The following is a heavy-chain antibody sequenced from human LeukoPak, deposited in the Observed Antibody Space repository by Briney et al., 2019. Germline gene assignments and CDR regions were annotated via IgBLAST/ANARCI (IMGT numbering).Heavy chain of an antibody. Sequence: PSETLSLTCTVSGGSISSYYWSWIRQPPGKGLEWIGYIYYSGSTNYNPSLKSRVTISVDTSKNQFSLKLSSVTAADTAVYYCARGIIFGVVYYYMDVWGKGTTVTVSS. CDR2: IYYSGST. CDR3: ARGIIFGVVYYYMDV. D-gene: IGHD3-3*01. J-gene: IGHJ6*03. V-gene: IGHV4-59*01. CDR1: GGSISSYY.